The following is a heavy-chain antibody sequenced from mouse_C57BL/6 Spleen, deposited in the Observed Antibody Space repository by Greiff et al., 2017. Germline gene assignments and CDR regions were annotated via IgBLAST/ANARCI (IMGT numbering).Heavy chain of an antibody. CDR1: GYTFTDYY. V-gene: IGHV1-76*01. CDR3: ARGDYSNYTYAMGY. Sequence: SGAELVRPGASVKLSCKASGYTFTDYYINWVKQRPGQGLEWIARIYPGSGNTYYNEKFKGKATLTAEKSSSTAYMQLSSLTSEDSAVYFCARGDYSNYTYAMGYWGQGTSVTVSS. D-gene: IGHD2-5*01. J-gene: IGHJ4*01. CDR2: IYPGSGNT.